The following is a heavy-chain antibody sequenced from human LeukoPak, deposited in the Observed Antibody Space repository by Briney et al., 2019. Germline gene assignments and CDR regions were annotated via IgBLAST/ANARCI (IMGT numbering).Heavy chain of an antibody. CDR1: GGSITSRTSY. J-gene: IGHJ5*02. CDR3: ATTPP. Sequence: SETLSLTCSVSGGSITSRTSYWAWIRQPPGKGLEWLGSISYSGNTYYNPSLKSRVTMSRDTSRNQFSLKMSSVTAADTAVYYFATTPPWAKGTLFTVS. V-gene: IGHV4-39*01. CDR2: ISYSGNT.